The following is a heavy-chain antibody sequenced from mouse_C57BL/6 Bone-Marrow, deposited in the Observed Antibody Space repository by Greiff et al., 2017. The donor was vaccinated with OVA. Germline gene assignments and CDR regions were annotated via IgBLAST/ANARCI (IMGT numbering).Heavy chain of an antibody. CDR3: ARRRVYYGTYFDY. CDR1: GYTFTSYG. CDR2: IYPRSGNT. Sequence: VKLVESGAELARPGASVKLSCKASGYTFTSYGISWVKQRTGQGLEWIGEIYPRSGNTYYNEKFKGKATLTADKSSSTAYMELRSLTSEDSAVYFCARRRVYYGTYFDYWGQGTTLTVSS. J-gene: IGHJ2*01. V-gene: IGHV1-81*01. D-gene: IGHD1-1*01.